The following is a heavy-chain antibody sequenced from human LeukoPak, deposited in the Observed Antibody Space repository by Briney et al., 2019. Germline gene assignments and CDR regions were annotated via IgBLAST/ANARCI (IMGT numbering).Heavy chain of an antibody. CDR3: AKKYNRGSERQSDH. D-gene: IGHD3-16*01. CDR1: GFTFSSYS. V-gene: IGHV3-21*01. CDR2: ITTTFYT. Sequence: GGSLRLSCAASGFTFSSYSFNWVRQVPGKGLEWVSSITTTFYTYYTDSVKGRFSISRDNARSTLFLQMDSLRPEDTAVYFCAKKYNRGSERQSDHWGQGTLVTVSS. J-gene: IGHJ5*02.